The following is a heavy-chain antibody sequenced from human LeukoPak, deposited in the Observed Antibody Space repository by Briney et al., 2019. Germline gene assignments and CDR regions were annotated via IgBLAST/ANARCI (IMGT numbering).Heavy chain of an antibody. CDR2: ISGSGGST. D-gene: IGHD5-18*01. CDR1: GFTFSSYA. J-gene: IGHJ6*04. CDR3: ARDTAMVYYYGMDV. V-gene: IGHV3-23*01. Sequence: PGGSLRLSCAASGFTFSSYAMSWVRQAPGKGLEWVSAISGSGGSTYYADSVKGRFTISRDNSKNTLYLQMNSLRAEDTAVYYCARDTAMVYYYGMDVWGKGTTVTVSS.